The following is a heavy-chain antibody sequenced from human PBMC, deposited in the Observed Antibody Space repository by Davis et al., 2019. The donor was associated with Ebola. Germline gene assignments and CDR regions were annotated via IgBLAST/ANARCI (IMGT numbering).Heavy chain of an antibody. CDR2: INTGNGNT. CDR1: GYTFTSYA. V-gene: IGHV1-3*04. J-gene: IGHJ4*02. D-gene: IGHD6-13*01. Sequence: ASVKVSCKASGYTFTSYAMHWVRQAPGQRLEWMGWINTGNGNTKYSQKFQGRVTITRDTSASTAYMELSSLRSEDTAVYYCARDGGRGSAAAGTCLDYWGQGTLVTVSS. CDR3: ARDGGRGSAAAGTCLDY.